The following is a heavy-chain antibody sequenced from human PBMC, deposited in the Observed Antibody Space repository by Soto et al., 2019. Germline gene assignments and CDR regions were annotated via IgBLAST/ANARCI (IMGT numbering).Heavy chain of an antibody. V-gene: IGHV4-59*01. D-gene: IGHD3-22*01. Sequence: SETLSLTCTVSGGSISSYYWSWIRQPPGKGLEWIGYIYYSGSTNYNPSLKSRVTISVDTSKNQFSLKLSSVTAADTAVYYCARGLSYYDSSGSIQAKDYWGQGTLVTVSS. J-gene: IGHJ4*02. CDR2: IYYSGST. CDR3: ARGLSYYDSSGSIQAKDY. CDR1: GGSISSYY.